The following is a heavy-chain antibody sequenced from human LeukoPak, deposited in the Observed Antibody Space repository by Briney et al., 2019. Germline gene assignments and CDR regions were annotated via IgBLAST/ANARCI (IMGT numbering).Heavy chain of an antibody. J-gene: IGHJ3*02. CDR3: ASYYYDSSGYYYLNPKGAFDI. D-gene: IGHD3-22*01. CDR2: IYHSGST. V-gene: IGHV4-38-2*02. Sequence: SETLSLTCTVSGYSISSGYYWGWIRQPPGKGLEWIGSIYHSGSTYYNPSLKSRVTISVDTSKNQFSPKLSSVTAADTAVYYCASYYYDSSGYYYLNPKGAFDIWGQGTMVTVSS. CDR1: GYSISSGYY.